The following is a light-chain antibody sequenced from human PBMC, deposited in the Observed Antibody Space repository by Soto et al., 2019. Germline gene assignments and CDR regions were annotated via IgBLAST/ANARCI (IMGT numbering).Light chain of an antibody. Sequence: DIEITQSPSILSGSVGDRVTLTFRASQSISRWLTWYQQKPGKAPKLLIYEASSLESGVPSRLSGSGSGTEFTLSIGGLQPDDAATYDCQQYNSYWTFGQGTKVDI. V-gene: IGKV1-5*01. CDR3: QQYNSYWT. CDR1: QSISRW. CDR2: EAS. J-gene: IGKJ1*01.